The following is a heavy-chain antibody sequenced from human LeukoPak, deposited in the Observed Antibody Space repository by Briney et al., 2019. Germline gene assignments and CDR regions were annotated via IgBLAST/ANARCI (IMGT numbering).Heavy chain of an antibody. CDR1: GGSISSCY. V-gene: IGHV4-59*08. J-gene: IGHJ6*02. CDR2: IYYSGST. CDR3: ARLPSVPSRYYYYGMDV. Sequence: PSETLSLTCTVSGGSISSCYWSWIRQPPGKGLEWIGYIYYSGSTNYNPSLKSRVTISVDTSKNQFSLKLSSVTAADTAVYYCARLPSVPSRYYYYGMDVWGQGTTVTVSS.